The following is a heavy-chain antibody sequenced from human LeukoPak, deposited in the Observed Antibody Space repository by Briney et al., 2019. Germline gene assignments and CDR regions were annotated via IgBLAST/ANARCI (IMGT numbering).Heavy chain of an antibody. CDR1: GGSISSYY. D-gene: IGHD1-26*01. CDR2: IYYSGST. Sequence: PSETLSLTCTVSGGSISSYYWSWIRQPPGKGLEWIGYIYYSGSTNYNPSPKSRVTISVDTSKNQFSLKLSSVTAADTAVYYCAGSGSYYDFDYWGQGTLVTVSS. J-gene: IGHJ4*02. V-gene: IGHV4-59*08. CDR3: AGSGSYYDFDY.